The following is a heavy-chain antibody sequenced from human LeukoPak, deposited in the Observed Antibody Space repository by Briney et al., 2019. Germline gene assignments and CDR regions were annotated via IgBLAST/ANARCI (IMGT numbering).Heavy chain of an antibody. J-gene: IGHJ4*02. CDR1: GASITRYY. Sequence: PSETLSLTCTVSGASITRYYWNWVRQSPGKGLEWIGYIFYSGSTDYNPSLKSRVTMSVDTSKNQFSLNLDSVTAADTAVYYCARSYGSETYYAQILGYWGQGTLVTVSS. CDR3: ARSYGSETYYAQILGY. CDR2: IFYSGST. D-gene: IGHD3-10*01. V-gene: IGHV4-59*01.